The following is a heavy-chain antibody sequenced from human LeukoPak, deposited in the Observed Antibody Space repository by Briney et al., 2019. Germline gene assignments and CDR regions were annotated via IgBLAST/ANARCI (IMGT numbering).Heavy chain of an antibody. J-gene: IGHJ3*02. CDR3: AVLYYYDSSGFYSNDVFDI. V-gene: IGHV3-21*01. CDR1: GFTFNTYT. CDR2: ISASSSYL. D-gene: IGHD3-22*01. Sequence: GGSLRLSCAASGFTFNTYTMNWVRQAPGKGLEWVSSISASSSYLYYADLVKGRFTISRDNAKNSLYLQMNSLRAEDTAVYHCAVLYYYDSSGFYSNDVFDIWGQGTMVTVSA.